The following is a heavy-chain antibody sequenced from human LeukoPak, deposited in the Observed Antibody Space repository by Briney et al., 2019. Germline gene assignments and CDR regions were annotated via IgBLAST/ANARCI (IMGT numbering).Heavy chain of an antibody. CDR1: GYTLTKLA. Sequence: ASVKVSCKVSGYTLTKLAMHWVRQAPGKGLEWMGGFDPEDGETIYAQNFQGRITMTEDTSTDTAYMELSSLRSDDTAVYYCARASMVRGVIIMTIDYWGQGTLVTVSS. D-gene: IGHD3-10*01. J-gene: IGHJ4*02. V-gene: IGHV1-24*01. CDR2: FDPEDGET. CDR3: ARASMVRGVIIMTIDY.